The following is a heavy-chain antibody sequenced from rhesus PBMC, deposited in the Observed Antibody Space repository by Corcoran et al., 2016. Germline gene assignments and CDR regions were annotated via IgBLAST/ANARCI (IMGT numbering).Heavy chain of an antibody. D-gene: IGHD6-25*01. V-gene: IGHV3-100*02. CDR3: TRSAAASFYGLES. CDR2: ISESGGSI. Sequence: DVQLVESGGGLVEPGGSLRLSCVASGFTFSSYAMHWVRQAPGKGLEWVSVISESGGSIEYADSGKGRFTSSRDNGKNSLFLQMNSLRAEDTAVYYCTRSAAASFYGLESWGQGVVVTVSS. CDR1: GFTFSSYA. J-gene: IGHJ6*01.